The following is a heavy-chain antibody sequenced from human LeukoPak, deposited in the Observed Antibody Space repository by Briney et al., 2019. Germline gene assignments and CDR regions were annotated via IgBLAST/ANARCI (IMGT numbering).Heavy chain of an antibody. J-gene: IGHJ4*02. CDR2: VTGGGGDT. CDR3: AKEYSGSFSPFPSYFDY. CDR1: GFTFSSYA. Sequence: GGSLRLSCAASGFTFSSYAMSWVRQAPGKRLEWVSVVTGGGGDTYYADSVKGRFTISRDNSKNTLYLQMNSLRADDTAVYYCAKEYSGSFSPFPSYFDYWGQGTLVTVSS. V-gene: IGHV3-23*01. D-gene: IGHD1-26*01.